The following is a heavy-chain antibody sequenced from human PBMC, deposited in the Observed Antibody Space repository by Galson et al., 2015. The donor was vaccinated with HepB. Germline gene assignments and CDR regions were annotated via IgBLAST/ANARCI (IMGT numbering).Heavy chain of an antibody. D-gene: IGHD3-3*01. CDR3: ARHGVTIFGGVLCDC. CDR1: GYSFASYW. Sequence: QSGAEVKKPGESLKISCKASGYSFASYWIGWVRQMPGKGLEWMGIIHPGDSETRYSPSFQGQVTISADKSISTAYLQWSRLNASDTAMYYCARHGVTIFGGVLCDCWGQGTLVTLSS. CDR2: IHPGDSET. V-gene: IGHV5-51*01. J-gene: IGHJ4*02.